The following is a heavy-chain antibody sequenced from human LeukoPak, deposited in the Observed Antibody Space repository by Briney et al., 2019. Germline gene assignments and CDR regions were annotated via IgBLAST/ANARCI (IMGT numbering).Heavy chain of an antibody. V-gene: IGHV1-24*01. J-gene: IGHJ3*02. D-gene: IGHD3-22*01. Sequence: GASVKVSCKVSGYTLTELSMHWVRQAPGKGLEWMGGFDPEDGETIYAQKFQGRVTMTVDTSTDTAYMELSSLRSEDTAVYYCATDRSGLTTMIVVRSAFDIWGQGTMVTVSS. CDR1: GYTLTELS. CDR2: FDPEDGET. CDR3: ATDRSGLTTMIVVRSAFDI.